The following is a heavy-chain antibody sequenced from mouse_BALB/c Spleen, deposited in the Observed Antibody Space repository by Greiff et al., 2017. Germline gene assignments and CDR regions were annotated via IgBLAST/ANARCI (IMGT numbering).Heavy chain of an antibody. CDR1: GFTFSSFG. V-gene: IGHV5-17*02. D-gene: IGHD1-1*01. Sequence: VQLKESGGGLVQPGGSRKLSCAASGFTFSSFGMHWVRQAPEKGLEWVAYISSGSSTIYYADTVKGRFTISRDNPKNTLFLQMTSLRSEDTAMYYCARSGDYYGTVFDYWGQGTTLTVSS. J-gene: IGHJ2*01. CDR2: ISSGSSTI. CDR3: ARSGDYYGTVFDY.